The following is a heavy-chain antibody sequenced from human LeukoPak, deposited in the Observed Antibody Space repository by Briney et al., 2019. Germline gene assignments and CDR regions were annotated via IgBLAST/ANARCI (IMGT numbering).Heavy chain of an antibody. CDR2: IYYSGST. J-gene: IGHJ6*03. CDR3: ARDGLDRYYYYYYMDV. Sequence: SETLSLTCTVSGGSISSSSYYWGWIRQPPGKGLEWIGSIYYSGSTYYNPSLKSRVTISVDTSKNQFSLKLSSVTAADTAVYYCARDGLDRYYYYYYMDVWGKGTTVTVS. CDR1: GGSISSSSYY. V-gene: IGHV4-39*07. D-gene: IGHD2-2*03.